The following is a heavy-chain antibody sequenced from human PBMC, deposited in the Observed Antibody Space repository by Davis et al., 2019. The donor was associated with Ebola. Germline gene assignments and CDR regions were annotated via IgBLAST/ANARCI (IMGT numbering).Heavy chain of an antibody. J-gene: IGHJ6*02. CDR3: ARVTFRGMDV. CDR2: IIPIFGTA. CDR1: GYTFTSYG. D-gene: IGHD3-10*01. V-gene: IGHV1-69*13. Sequence: SVKVSCKASGYTFTSYGISWVRQAPGQGLEWMGGIIPIFGTANYAQKFQGRVTITADESTSTAYMELSSLRSEDTAVYYCARVTFRGMDVWGQGTTVTVSS.